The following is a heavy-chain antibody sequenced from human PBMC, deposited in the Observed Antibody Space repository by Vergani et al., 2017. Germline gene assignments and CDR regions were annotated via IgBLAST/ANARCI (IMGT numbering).Heavy chain of an antibody. CDR3: AKREWEPTFLSYYYYGMDV. Sequence: EVQLVESGGGLVQPGGSLRLSCAASGFTFSSYWMHWVRQAPGKGLVWVSRINSDGSSTSYADSVKGRFTISRDNAKNTLYLQMNSLRAEDTAVYYCAKREWEPTFLSYYYYGMDVWGQGTTVTVSS. V-gene: IGHV3-74*01. D-gene: IGHD1-26*01. J-gene: IGHJ6*02. CDR1: GFTFSSYW. CDR2: INSDGSST.